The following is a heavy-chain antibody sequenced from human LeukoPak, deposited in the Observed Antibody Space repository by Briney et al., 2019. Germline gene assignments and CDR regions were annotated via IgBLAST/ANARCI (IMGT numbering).Heavy chain of an antibody. CDR3: ARRRIAAAGTDY. CDR2: IYYSGST. V-gene: IGHV4-39*01. D-gene: IGHD6-13*01. Sequence: SETLSLTCTVSGGSIGSSSYYGDWIRQSPGKGLEWVGSIYYSGSTYYNPSLKSRVTISVDTSKNQFSLKLSSVTAADTAVYYCARRRIAAAGTDYWGQGTLVTVSS. J-gene: IGHJ4*02. CDR1: GGSIGSSSYY.